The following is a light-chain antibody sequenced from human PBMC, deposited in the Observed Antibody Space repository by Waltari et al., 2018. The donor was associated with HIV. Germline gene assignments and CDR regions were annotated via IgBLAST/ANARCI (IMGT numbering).Light chain of an antibody. CDR3: CSYAGTYEVV. CDR2: DVS. Sequence: QSALTQPRPVSGSPGQSVTISCPGTSSDVGAYKYVSWYKQHPGKAPQFMIYDVSKRPSGVPDRFSGSKSGNTASLTISGLQADDEAIYYCCSYAGTYEVVFGGGTKLTVL. V-gene: IGLV2-11*01. J-gene: IGLJ2*01. CDR1: SSDVGAYKY.